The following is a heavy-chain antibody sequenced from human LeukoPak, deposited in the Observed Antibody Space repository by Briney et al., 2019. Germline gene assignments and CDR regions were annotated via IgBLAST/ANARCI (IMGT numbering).Heavy chain of an antibody. J-gene: IGHJ6*03. Sequence: GGSLRLSCAASGFTVSSNYMSWVRQAPGKGLEWVSVIYSGGSTYYADSVKGRFTISRDNSKNTLYLQMNSLRAEDTAVYYCARGSGSYWDYYYMDVWGKGTTVTVSS. V-gene: IGHV3-53*01. CDR1: GFTVSSNY. CDR3: ARGSGSYWDYYYMDV. CDR2: IYSGGST. D-gene: IGHD1-26*01.